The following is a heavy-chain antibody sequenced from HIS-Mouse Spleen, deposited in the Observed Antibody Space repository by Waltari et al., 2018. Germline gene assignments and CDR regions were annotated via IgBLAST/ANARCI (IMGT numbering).Heavy chain of an antibody. V-gene: IGHV1-69*01. Sequence: QVQLVQSGAEVKKPGSSVKVSCKASGGTFSSYAISWVRQAPGQGLEWMGGILPIFGTANHGQKFQGRVTITADESTSTAYMELSSLRSEDTAVYYCARDGCSGGSCYPKGAFDIWGQGTMVTVSS. CDR2: ILPIFGTA. D-gene: IGHD2-15*01. CDR3: ARDGCSGGSCYPKGAFDI. J-gene: IGHJ3*02. CDR1: GGTFSSYA.